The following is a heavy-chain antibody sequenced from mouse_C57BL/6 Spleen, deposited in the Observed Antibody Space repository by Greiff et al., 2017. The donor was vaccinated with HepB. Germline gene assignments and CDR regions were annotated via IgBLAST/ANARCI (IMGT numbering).Heavy chain of an antibody. J-gene: IGHJ1*03. D-gene: IGHD1-1*01. V-gene: IGHV1-52*01. CDR1: GYTFTSYW. CDR2: IDPSDSET. Sequence: QVQLQQPGAELVRPGSSVKLSCKASGYTFTSYWMHWVKQRPIQGLEWIGNIDPSDSETHYNQKFKDKATLTVDKSSSTAYMQLSSLTSDDSAVYYCARSGDYGSSWYFDVWGTGTTVTVSS. CDR3: ARSGDYGSSWYFDV.